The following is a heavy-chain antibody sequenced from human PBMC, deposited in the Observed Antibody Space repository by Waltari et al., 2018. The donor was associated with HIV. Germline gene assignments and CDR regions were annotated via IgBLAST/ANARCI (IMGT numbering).Heavy chain of an antibody. Sequence: QVQLVQSGAEVKKPGASVTVSCKASGYTFTSYAMHWVRQAPGQRLEWMGWINAGNGNTKYSQKFQGRVTITRDTSASTAYMELSSLRSEDTAVYYCARDRCSGGSCDLFDYWGQGTLVTVSS. CDR1: GYTFTSYA. CDR3: ARDRCSGGSCDLFDY. CDR2: INAGNGNT. J-gene: IGHJ4*02. D-gene: IGHD2-15*01. V-gene: IGHV1-3*01.